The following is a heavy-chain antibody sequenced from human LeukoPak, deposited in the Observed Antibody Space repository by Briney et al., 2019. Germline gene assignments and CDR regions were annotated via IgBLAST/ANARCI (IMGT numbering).Heavy chain of an antibody. Sequence: ASVKVPCKVSGYTLTELSMHWVRQAPGKGLEWMGGFDPEDGETIYAQKFQGRVTMTEVTSTDAAYMELSSLRSEDTAVYYCATGSLRYFDWPVWGKGTTVTVSS. CDR3: ATGSLRYFDWPV. CDR2: FDPEDGET. J-gene: IGHJ6*04. CDR1: GYTLTELS. D-gene: IGHD3-9*01. V-gene: IGHV1-24*01.